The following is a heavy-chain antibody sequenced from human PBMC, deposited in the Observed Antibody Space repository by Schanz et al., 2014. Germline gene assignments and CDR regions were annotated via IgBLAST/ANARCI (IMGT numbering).Heavy chain of an antibody. CDR1: GFTFSSYA. J-gene: IGHJ4*02. V-gene: IGHV3-23*04. Sequence: EVQLVESGGGVVQPGRSLRLSCAASGFTFSSYAMSWVRQAPGKGLEWVSAISGSGGNTYYADSVKGRFTISRDNSKNTVYIQMNSLRAEDTAVYYCARGGPAYYFDDWGQGTLVTVSS. CDR2: ISGSGGNT. CDR3: ARGGPAYYFDD.